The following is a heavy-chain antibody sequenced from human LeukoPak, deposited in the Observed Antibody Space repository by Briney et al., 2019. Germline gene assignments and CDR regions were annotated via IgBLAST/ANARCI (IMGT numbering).Heavy chain of an antibody. CDR3: TRDHCSFANCYEDYYYGMDV. Sequence: GASVKVSCKASGYTFTDYYMHWVRQAPGQGREWMGWINPNNGGTTYAQNFQGRVTMTRDTSISTAYMELSRLRSDDSAIYYCTRDHCSFANCYEDYYYGMDVWGQGTTVTVSS. J-gene: IGHJ6*02. CDR1: GYTFTDYY. CDR2: INPNNGGT. D-gene: IGHD2-2*01. V-gene: IGHV1-2*02.